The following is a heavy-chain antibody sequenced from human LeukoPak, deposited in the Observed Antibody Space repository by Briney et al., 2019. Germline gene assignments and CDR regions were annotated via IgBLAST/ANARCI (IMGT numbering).Heavy chain of an antibody. Sequence: GGSLRLSCAASGFTFSSYGMQWFRQAPDKGLEWVAAISNDGSNKYYADSVKGRFTISRDNSKNTLYLQMNSLRAEDTAVYYCATVGGYSGYAVNWFDPWGQGTLVTVSS. CDR3: ATVGGYSGYAVNWFDP. CDR1: GFTFSSYG. D-gene: IGHD5-12*01. J-gene: IGHJ5*02. V-gene: IGHV3-30*03. CDR2: ISNDGSNK.